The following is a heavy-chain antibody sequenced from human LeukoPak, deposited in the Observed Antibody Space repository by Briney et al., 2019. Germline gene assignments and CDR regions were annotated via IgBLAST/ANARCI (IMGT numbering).Heavy chain of an antibody. V-gene: IGHV4-34*01. CDR3: ARLTRRSGNYFEN. CDR2: INHSGST. CDR1: GGSFSGYY. D-gene: IGHD1-1*01. J-gene: IGHJ4*02. Sequence: SVTLSLTCAVYGGSFSGYYWSWIRQPPGKGLEWIGEINHSGSTNYNPSLKSRVTISVDTSKNQFSLKLSSVTAADTAVYYCARLTRRSGNYFENWGQGTLVTVSS.